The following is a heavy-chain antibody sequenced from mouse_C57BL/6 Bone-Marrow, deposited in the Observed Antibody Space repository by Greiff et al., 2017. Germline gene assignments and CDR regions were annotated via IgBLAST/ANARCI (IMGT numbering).Heavy chain of an antibody. J-gene: IGHJ2*01. CDR2: IDPSNSYT. CDR1: GYTFTSYW. V-gene: IGHV1-69*01. Sequence: VQLQQPGAELVQPGASVKLSCKASGYTFTSYWMHWVKQRPGQGLEWIGEIDPSNSYTNYNQKFKGKSTLTVDKSSSTAYMQLISLTSEDSAVYYYERADYYGSSCNFDYWGQGTTLTVSS. D-gene: IGHD1-1*01. CDR3: ERADYYGSSCNFDY.